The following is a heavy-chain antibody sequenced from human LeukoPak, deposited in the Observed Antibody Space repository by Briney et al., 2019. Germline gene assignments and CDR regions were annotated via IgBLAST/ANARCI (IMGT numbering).Heavy chain of an antibody. J-gene: IGHJ3*02. CDR3: ARERSIVGATRACDI. CDR2: IYHSGST. CDR1: GYSISSGYY. D-gene: IGHD1-26*01. Sequence: PSETLSLTCTVSGYSISSGYYWGWIRQPPGKGLEWIGSIYHSGSTYYNPSLKSRVTISVDTSKNQFSLKLSSVTAADTAVYYCARERSIVGATRACDIWGQGTMVTVSS. V-gene: IGHV4-38-2*02.